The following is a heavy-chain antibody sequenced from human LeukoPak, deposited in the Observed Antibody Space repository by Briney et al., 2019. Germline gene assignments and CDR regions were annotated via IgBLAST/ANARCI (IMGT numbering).Heavy chain of an antibody. V-gene: IGHV3-23*01. CDR2: ISGSGGST. D-gene: IGHD3-22*01. CDR1: GFTFSSYA. CDR3: AKDSTGVVIKDYFDY. Sequence: PGGSLRLSCAASGFTFSSYAMSWVRQAPGKGLEWVSAISGSGGSTYYADSVKGRFTISRDNSKNTLYLQMNSLRAEDTAVYYCAKDSTGVVIKDYFDYWGQGTLVTVSS. J-gene: IGHJ4*02.